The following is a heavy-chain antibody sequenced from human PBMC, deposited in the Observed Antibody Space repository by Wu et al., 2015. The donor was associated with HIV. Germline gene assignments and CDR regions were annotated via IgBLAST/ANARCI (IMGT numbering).Heavy chain of an antibody. CDR1: GGTFSSFA. CDR2: IIPLFETS. Sequence: VQLVQSGAEVKKPGSSVKVSCRASGGTFSSFAVSWVRQAPGQGLEWMGGIIPLFETSHSAQNFQDRVTITADESTSTAYMELSSLTYDDTAVYFCARVGGSSWYREFDLWGQGTMVTVSS. D-gene: IGHD6-13*01. CDR3: ARVGGSSWYREFDL. J-gene: IGHJ3*01. V-gene: IGHV1-69*12.